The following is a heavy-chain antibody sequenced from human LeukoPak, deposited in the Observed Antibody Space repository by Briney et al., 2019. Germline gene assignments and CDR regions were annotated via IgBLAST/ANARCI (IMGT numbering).Heavy chain of an antibody. CDR2: INHSGST. J-gene: IGHJ6*02. CDR1: GGSFSGYY. D-gene: IGHD3-10*01. CDR3: ARGDYYGSGSYFRYYYYYGMDV. Sequence: SETLSLTCAVYGGSFSGYYWSRIRQPPGKGLEWIGEINHSGSTNYNPSLKSRVTISVDTSKNQFSLKLSSVTAADTAVYYCARGDYYGSGSYFRYYYYYGMDVWGQGTTVTVSS. V-gene: IGHV4-34*01.